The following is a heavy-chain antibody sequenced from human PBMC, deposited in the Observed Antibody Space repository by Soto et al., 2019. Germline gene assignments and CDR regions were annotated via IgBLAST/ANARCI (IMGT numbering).Heavy chain of an antibody. CDR1: GGSISNTTYY. CDR3: ARHPGIAAAGFRP. D-gene: IGHD6-13*01. J-gene: IGHJ5*02. CDR2: IYYSGST. Sequence: QLQLQESGPGLVKPSETLSLTCTVSGGSISNTTYYWGWIRQPPGKGLEWIGSIYYSGSTYYNPSLTTPVTISFDTSQTQFSLKLSSGTAADTAVYYCARHPGIAAAGFRPWGQGTLVTVSS. V-gene: IGHV4-39*01.